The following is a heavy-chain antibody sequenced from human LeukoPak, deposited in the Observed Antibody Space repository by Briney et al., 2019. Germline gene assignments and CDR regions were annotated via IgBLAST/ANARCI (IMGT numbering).Heavy chain of an antibody. CDR1: GGSISSGGYY. CDR3: ARRGQAGYLY. J-gene: IGHJ4*02. Sequence: PSETLSLTCTVSGGSISSGGYYWSWIRRPPGKGLEWIGYIYHSGSTNYNPSLKSRVTISVDTSKNQFSLNLYSVTAADTAVFYCARRGQAGYLYWGQGTLVTVSS. D-gene: IGHD3-16*02. CDR2: IYHSGST. V-gene: IGHV4-61*08.